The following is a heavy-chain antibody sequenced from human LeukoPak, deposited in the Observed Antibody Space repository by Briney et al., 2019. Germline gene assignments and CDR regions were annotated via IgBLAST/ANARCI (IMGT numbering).Heavy chain of an antibody. CDR3: ARSSGSGWSFFDY. CDR2: IYPADSDA. V-gene: IGHV5-51*01. D-gene: IGHD6-19*01. Sequence: GESLKISCNGSGYGFPSYWIGWVRQMPGKGLEWMGIIYPADSDARYSPSFQGHVTLSADMSISTAYLQWSSLRASDTAMYYCARSSGSGWSFFDYWGQGTLVTVSS. CDR1: GYGFPSYW. J-gene: IGHJ4*02.